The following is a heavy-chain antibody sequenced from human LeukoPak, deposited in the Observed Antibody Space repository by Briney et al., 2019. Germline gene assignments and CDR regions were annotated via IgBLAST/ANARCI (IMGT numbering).Heavy chain of an antibody. CDR2: FDPEDGET. CDR3: ATGLSITMVRGVTPFDY. D-gene: IGHD3-10*01. CDR1: GYTLTELS. J-gene: IGHJ4*02. Sequence: ASVKVSCKVSGYTLTELSMHWVRQAPGKGLEWMGGFDPEDGETIYAQKFQGRVTMTGDTSTDTAYMELSSLRSEDTAVYYCATGLSITMVRGVTPFDYWGQGTLVTVSS. V-gene: IGHV1-24*01.